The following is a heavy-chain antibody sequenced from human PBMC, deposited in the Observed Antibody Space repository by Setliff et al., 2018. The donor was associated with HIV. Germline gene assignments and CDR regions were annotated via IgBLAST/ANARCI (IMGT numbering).Heavy chain of an antibody. CDR2: VSSRGDT. D-gene: IGHD3-9*01. CDR3: ARAAAGNTGPFDL. Sequence: SETLSLTCTVSDSGTYYWSWNRQPAGKGLEWIGRVSSRGDTNYNPSLKSRVTMSVDTSKNQFSLKLTSVTASDTAVYYCARAAAGNTGPFDLWCQGSPVTVS. V-gene: IGHV4-4*07. J-gene: IGHJ1*01. CDR1: DSGTYY.